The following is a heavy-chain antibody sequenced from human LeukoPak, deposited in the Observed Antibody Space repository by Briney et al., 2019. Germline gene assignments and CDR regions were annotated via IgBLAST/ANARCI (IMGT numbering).Heavy chain of an antibody. CDR2: IVPSDSYT. CDR3: ASGVATARGIDY. Sequence: GESLKISCKGSGYSFTSYWISWVRQMPGKGLEWMGRIVPSDSYTNYSPSFQGHVTISADKSISTAYLQWSSLKASDTAMYYCASGVATARGIDYWGQGTLVTVSS. V-gene: IGHV5-10-1*01. J-gene: IGHJ4*02. CDR1: GYSFTSYW. D-gene: IGHD5-12*01.